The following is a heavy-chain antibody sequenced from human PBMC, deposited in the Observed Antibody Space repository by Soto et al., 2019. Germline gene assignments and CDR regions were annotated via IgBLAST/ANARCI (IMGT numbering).Heavy chain of an antibody. Sequence: GGSLRLSCAASGLIVSRNYMTWVRQAPGKGLEWVSVLYSGGITYYSDSVRGRFTISRDNSKNTLYLQMNNLRAEDTAVYYCGSENDFGASYYYFALDVWGQGTTVTVSS. V-gene: IGHV3-53*01. CDR1: GLIVSRNY. CDR3: GSENDFGASYYYFALDV. J-gene: IGHJ6*02. D-gene: IGHD4-17*01. CDR2: LYSGGIT.